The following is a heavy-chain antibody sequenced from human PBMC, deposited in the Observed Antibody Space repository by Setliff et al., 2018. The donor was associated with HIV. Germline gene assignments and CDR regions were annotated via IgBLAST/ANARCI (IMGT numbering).Heavy chain of an antibody. CDR3: ARDLTSNSNCSEP. Sequence: PSETLSLTCSVSGGSLISGGYYWSWIRQHPGKGLEWIGYVYYTGKTYYNPSLESRISMSVDTSKNQFSLKLTSVTAADTAIYYCARDLTSNSNCSEPWGQGTQVTVSS. CDR2: VYYTGKT. J-gene: IGHJ5*02. V-gene: IGHV4-31*03. CDR1: GGSLISGGYY. D-gene: IGHD4-4*01.